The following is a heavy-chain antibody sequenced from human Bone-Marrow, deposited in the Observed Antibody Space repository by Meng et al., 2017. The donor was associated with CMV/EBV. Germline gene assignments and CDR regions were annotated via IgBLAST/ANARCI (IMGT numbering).Heavy chain of an antibody. CDR1: GFTFDDYA. V-gene: IGHV3-9*01. D-gene: IGHD4-23*01. CDR3: AKSTTHYGGNSYFDY. Sequence: GGSLRLSCAASGFTFDDYAMHWVRQAPGKGLEWVSGISWNSGSIGYADSVKGRFTISRDNAKNSLYLQMNSLRAEDTALYYCAKSTTHYGGNSYFDYWGQGTLVTVYS. CDR2: ISWNSGSI. J-gene: IGHJ4*02.